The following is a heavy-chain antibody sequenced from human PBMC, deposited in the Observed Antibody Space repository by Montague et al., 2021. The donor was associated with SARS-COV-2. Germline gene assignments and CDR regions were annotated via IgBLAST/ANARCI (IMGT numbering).Heavy chain of an antibody. J-gene: IGHJ3*02. V-gene: IGHV4-38-2*02. CDR1: GFSIGSGDY. CDR3: VREKAGGLRKVCDI. CDR2: INHSGTT. D-gene: IGHD3-16*01. Sequence: SETLSLTCTVSGFSIGSGDYWGWIRQPPGRGLVWFGGINHSGTTYYNPSLQSRLTMSIDTSTNQFSLRLTSVTAAATAVFFCVREKAGGLRKVCDIRGQGTTVTVSS.